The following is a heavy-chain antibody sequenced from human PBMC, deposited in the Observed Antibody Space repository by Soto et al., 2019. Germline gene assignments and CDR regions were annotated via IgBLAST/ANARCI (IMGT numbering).Heavy chain of an antibody. Sequence: EVQLLESGGGLVQPGGSLRLSCVGSGLTFSSYAMGWVRQAPGKGLEWVSGIDGTGTSTYYAESVKGRFTISRDNSKNTLYLQMNSLRVEDTAVYYCAKRLFAIVVVDGYDIWGQGTMVTVSS. J-gene: IGHJ3*02. D-gene: IGHD2-2*03. CDR3: AKRLFAIVVVDGYDI. V-gene: IGHV3-23*01. CDR1: GLTFSSYA. CDR2: IDGTGTST.